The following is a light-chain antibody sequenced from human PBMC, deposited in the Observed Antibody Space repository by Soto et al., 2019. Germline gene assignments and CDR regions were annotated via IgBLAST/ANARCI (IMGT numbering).Light chain of an antibody. V-gene: IGKV3-15*01. CDR2: GAS. Sequence: EIVMTQSQATLSVSPGERATLSCRASQSVSSNLAWYQQKPGQAPRLLIYGASTRATGIPARFSGSGSGTDFPLTISSLQSEDFAVYYCQQYNNWPLYTFGQGTKLEIK. CDR1: QSVSSN. CDR3: QQYNNWPLYT. J-gene: IGKJ2*01.